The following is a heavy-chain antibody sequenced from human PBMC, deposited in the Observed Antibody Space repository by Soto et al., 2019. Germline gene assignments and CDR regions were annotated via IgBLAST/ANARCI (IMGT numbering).Heavy chain of an antibody. CDR1: GGSITGYY. J-gene: IGHJ6*02. CDR2: IFYGGNT. V-gene: IGHV4-59*01. CDR3: KRHDVIAKLQHGMGV. D-gene: IGHD2-21*01. Sequence: QVQLQESGPGLVKPSETLSLTCTVSGGSITGYYWSWIRQPPGKGLEWIGYIFYGGNTLYTPSLKSRVTISVDTSRNQFSLRLRSVTAADTAVYYCKRHDVIAKLQHGMGVWGQGTTVTDSS.